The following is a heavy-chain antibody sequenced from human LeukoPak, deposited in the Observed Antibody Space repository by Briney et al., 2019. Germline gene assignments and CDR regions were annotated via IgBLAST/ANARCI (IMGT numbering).Heavy chain of an antibody. D-gene: IGHD3-16*01. V-gene: IGHV1-18*01. CDR2: FSTYNGDT. CDR1: GYTFTSYG. Sequence: RASVKVSCKASGYTFTSYGINWVRQAPGQRPEWMGWFSTYNGDTKYAQKLKGRLTLTADTLKTTAYMEPRALISDDTATYYCAIGQGVITWGGADVYDVWGQGTTVIVSS. CDR3: AIGQGVITWGGADVYDV. J-gene: IGHJ3*01.